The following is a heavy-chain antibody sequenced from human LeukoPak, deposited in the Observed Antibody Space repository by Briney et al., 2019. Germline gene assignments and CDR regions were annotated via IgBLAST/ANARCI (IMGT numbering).Heavy chain of an antibody. CDR2: IYYSGST. V-gene: IGHV4-59*08. CDR3: ARQYIDILTGYHRAELYWYFDL. CDR1: SDSISGYY. Sequence: SETLSLTCTVSSDSISGYYWSWIRQSPGKGVEWIGYIYYSGSTNYNPSLKSGVTISVETSKKQFSLKQRSVTAAGTAVYYCARQYIDILTGYHRAELYWYFDLWGRGTLVTVSS. J-gene: IGHJ2*01. D-gene: IGHD3-9*01.